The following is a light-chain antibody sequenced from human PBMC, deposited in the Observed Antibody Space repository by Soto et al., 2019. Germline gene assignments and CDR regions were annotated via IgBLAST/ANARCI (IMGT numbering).Light chain of an antibody. CDR1: QSISSW. Sequence: DIHMTQSPSTLSAPVGDRVTITCRASQSISSWLAWYQQKPVKAPKLLIYKASILEIGVPSRFSGSGSGTEFTLTISSLQPAEFATDYCQQYNSYSRTFGQGTKVEIK. V-gene: IGKV1-5*03. CDR2: KAS. CDR3: QQYNSYSRT. J-gene: IGKJ1*01.